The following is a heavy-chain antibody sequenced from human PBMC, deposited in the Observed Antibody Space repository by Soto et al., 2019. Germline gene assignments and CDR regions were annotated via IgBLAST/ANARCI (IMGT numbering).Heavy chain of an antibody. Sequence: QVQLVQSGAEVKKPGSSVKVSCKATGGAFNNYIFDWVRQAPGQGLEWMGGIIPMFGTPKYAQTFQDRITISADVSTGTAYMELTSLRFDDTAVSDCARGRDQPPVGLYFDSWGEGTRVTVSS. CDR2: IIPMFGTP. J-gene: IGHJ4*02. V-gene: IGHV1-69*01. D-gene: IGHD1-26*01. CDR1: GGAFNNYI. CDR3: ARGRDQPPVGLYFDS.